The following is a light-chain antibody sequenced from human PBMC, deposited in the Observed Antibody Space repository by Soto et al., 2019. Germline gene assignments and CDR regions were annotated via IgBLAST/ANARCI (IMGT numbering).Light chain of an antibody. CDR3: SSYAGGLTWV. J-gene: IGLJ3*02. V-gene: IGLV2-23*01. CDR2: EGS. Sequence: QSVLTQPASVSGSPGQSITISCTGTSSDIDVYDLVSWYRQYPGKAPKLMIFEGSKRPSGISDRFSGSKSDNRASLTISGLQAEDEANYYCSSYAGGLTWVFGGGTKLTVL. CDR1: SSDIDVYDL.